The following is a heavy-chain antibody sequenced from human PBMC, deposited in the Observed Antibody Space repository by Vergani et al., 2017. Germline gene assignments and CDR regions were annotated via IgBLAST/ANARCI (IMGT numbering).Heavy chain of an antibody. CDR3: ARGWCSGGSCYSSYYYGMDV. J-gene: IGHJ6*02. CDR1: GGSISSSSYY. V-gene: IGHV4-39*07. D-gene: IGHD2-15*01. Sequence: QLQLQESGPGLVKPSETLSLTCTVSGGSISSSSYYWGWIRQPPGKGLEWIGSIYYRGSTNYNPSLKSRVTISVDTSKNQFSLKLSSVTAADTAVYYCARGWCSGGSCYSSYYYGMDVWGQGTTVTVSS. CDR2: IYYRGST.